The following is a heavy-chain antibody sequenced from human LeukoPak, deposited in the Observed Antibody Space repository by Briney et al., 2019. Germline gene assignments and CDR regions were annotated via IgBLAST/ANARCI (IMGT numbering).Heavy chain of an antibody. J-gene: IGHJ4*02. CDR2: IYSGGST. V-gene: IGHV3-66*01. CDR3: AKGDDIAAPLDY. Sequence: GGSLRLSCAASGFTVSSNYMSWVRQAPGKGLEWVSVIYSGGSTYYADSVKDRFTISRDNSKNTLYLQMNSLRAEDTAVYYCAKGDDIAAPLDYWGQGTLVTVSS. CDR1: GFTVSSNY. D-gene: IGHD6-13*01.